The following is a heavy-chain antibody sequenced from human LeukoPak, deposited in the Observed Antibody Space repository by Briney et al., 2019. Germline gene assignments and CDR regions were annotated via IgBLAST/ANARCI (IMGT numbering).Heavy chain of an antibody. CDR2: IYPGDSNT. CDR1: GYSFNNYW. CDR3: ARIAAVGTVFDY. J-gene: IGHJ4*02. D-gene: IGHD6-13*01. V-gene: IGHV5-51*01. Sequence: GESLKISCQGFGYSFNNYWIGWVRQVPGKGLEWMGIIYPGDSNTKYSPSFQGQVTMSADKSISTAYLQWSSLKASDTAMYYCARIAAVGTVFDYWGQGTLVTVSS.